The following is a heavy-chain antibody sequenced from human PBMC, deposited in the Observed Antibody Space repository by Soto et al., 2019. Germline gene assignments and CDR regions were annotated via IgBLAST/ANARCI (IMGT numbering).Heavy chain of an antibody. CDR1: GGSFSGYY. D-gene: IGHD6-6*01. J-gene: IGHJ6*03. CDR3: ARGKQLGRYYYYYMDV. Sequence: SETLSLTCAVYGGSFSGYYWSWIRQPPGKGLEWIGEINHSGSTNYNPSLKSRVTISVDTSKNQFSLKLSSVTAADTAVYYCARGKQLGRYYYYYMDVWGKGTTVTVSS. CDR2: INHSGST. V-gene: IGHV4-34*01.